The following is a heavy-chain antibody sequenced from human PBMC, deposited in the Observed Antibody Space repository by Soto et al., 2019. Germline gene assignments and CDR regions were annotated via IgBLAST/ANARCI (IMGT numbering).Heavy chain of an antibody. CDR2: ISGSGGST. CDR1: GFTFSSYA. Sequence: GGSLRLSCAASGFTFSSYAMSWVRQAPGKGLEWVSAISGSGGSTYYADSVKGRFTISRDNSKNTLYLQMNSLRAEDTAVYYCAKSLEGGSIFGVGDYMDVWGKGTTVTVSS. D-gene: IGHD3-3*01. J-gene: IGHJ6*03. V-gene: IGHV3-23*01. CDR3: AKSLEGGSIFGVGDYMDV.